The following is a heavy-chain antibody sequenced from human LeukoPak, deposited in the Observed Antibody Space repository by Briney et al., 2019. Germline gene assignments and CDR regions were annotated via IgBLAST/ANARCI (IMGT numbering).Heavy chain of an antibody. D-gene: IGHD6-19*01. Sequence: GGSRRLSCAASGFTFSSYEMNWVRQAPGKGLEWVSYISSSGSTIYYADSVKGRFTISRDNAKNSLYLQMNSLRAEDTALYYCAKVSRWWEFDYWGREPWSPSPQ. CDR3: AKVSRWWEFDY. V-gene: IGHV3-48*03. J-gene: IGHJ4*02. CDR2: ISSSGSTI. CDR1: GFTFSSYE.